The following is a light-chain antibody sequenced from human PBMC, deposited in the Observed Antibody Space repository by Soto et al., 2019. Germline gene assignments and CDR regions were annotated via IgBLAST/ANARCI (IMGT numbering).Light chain of an antibody. V-gene: IGKV3-15*01. CDR3: QQYSKWPIT. CDR1: QSVNSN. CDR2: GIS. Sequence: IVMTQSPAILSVSPGERASLSCRASQSVNSNYLAWYQQHPGQPPRLLIYGISTRATGIPARFSGSGSGTEFSLTISSLQSEDFAVYYCQQYSKWPITFGQGTRLEIK. J-gene: IGKJ5*01.